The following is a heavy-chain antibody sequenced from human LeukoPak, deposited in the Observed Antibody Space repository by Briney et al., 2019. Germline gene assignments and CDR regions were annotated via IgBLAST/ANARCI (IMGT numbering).Heavy chain of an antibody. D-gene: IGHD6-19*01. CDR2: ISGSGGST. V-gene: IGHV3-23*01. J-gene: IGHJ5*02. CDR3: AKDNGSGWYGGGFDP. Sequence: AGSLRLSCAASGFTCSSYAMSWVRQAPGKGLECVSAISGSGGSTYYADSVKGRFTISRDNSKNTLYLQMNSLRAEDTAVYYCAKDNGSGWYGGGFDPWGQGTLVTVSS. CDR1: GFTCSSYA.